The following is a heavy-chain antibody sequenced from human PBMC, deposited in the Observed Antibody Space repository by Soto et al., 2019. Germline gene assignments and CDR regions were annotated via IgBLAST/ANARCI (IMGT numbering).Heavy chain of an antibody. D-gene: IGHD3-10*01. V-gene: IGHV3-23*01. CDR2: ISGGGDTT. CDR1: GFTFNNYA. CDR3: AKGRGGSGSLTPRVDF. Sequence: VQLLESGGGLVQPGGSLRLSCAASGFTFNNYAMTWVRQAPGKGLEWVSAISGGGDTTSYEDSVKGRFTVSRAGSKKRLDLQMSSLGAEDTALYYCAKGRGGSGSLTPRVDFWGQGTLVTVSS. J-gene: IGHJ4*02.